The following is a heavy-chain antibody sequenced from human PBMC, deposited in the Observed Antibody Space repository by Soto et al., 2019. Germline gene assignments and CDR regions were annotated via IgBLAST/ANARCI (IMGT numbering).Heavy chain of an antibody. Sequence: GGSLRLSCAASGYTFSDYYMSWIRQAPGKGLEWISYIDTSGTKIYYADSVKGRFTISRDNAKNSLYLQMNSLRAEDTAVYYCARGCKYSSSSYYYYYYMDVWGKGTTVTVSS. CDR1: GYTFSDYY. V-gene: IGHV3-11*04. J-gene: IGHJ6*03. CDR2: IDTSGTKI. D-gene: IGHD6-6*01. CDR3: ARGCKYSSSSYYYYYYMDV.